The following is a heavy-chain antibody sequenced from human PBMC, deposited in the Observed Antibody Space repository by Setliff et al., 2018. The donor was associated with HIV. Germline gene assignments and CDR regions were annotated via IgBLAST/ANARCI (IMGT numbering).Heavy chain of an antibody. Sequence: AAVKVSCKASGYSFTGYYIHWMRQAPGQGPEWLGWINPNSGGTNYAQKFQGRVTMARDTSISTASMDLRSLRSDDTAFYYCARGGQNALRYFDWLPEGEYFHHWGQGTLVTVSS. CDR3: ARGGQNALRYFDWLPEGEYFHH. J-gene: IGHJ1*01. CDR1: GYSFTGYY. CDR2: INPNSGGT. V-gene: IGHV1-2*02. D-gene: IGHD3-9*01.